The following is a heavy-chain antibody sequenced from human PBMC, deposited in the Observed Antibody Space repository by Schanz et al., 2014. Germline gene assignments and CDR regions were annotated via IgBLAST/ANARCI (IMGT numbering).Heavy chain of an antibody. D-gene: IGHD1-26*01. CDR2: IFTDGRT. Sequence: EVQLVASGGGLVQPGGSLRLSCAASGFAVDNYYMSCVRQAPGRGLEWVSIIFTDGRTYYADSVKGRFTNSRDSSKNTLFLQMNSLRTEDTAVYYCARDHTTESYYSAGPPIDYWGQGTLLTVSS. CDR3: ARDHTTESYYSAGPPIDY. CDR1: GFAVDNYY. V-gene: IGHV3-66*02. J-gene: IGHJ4*02.